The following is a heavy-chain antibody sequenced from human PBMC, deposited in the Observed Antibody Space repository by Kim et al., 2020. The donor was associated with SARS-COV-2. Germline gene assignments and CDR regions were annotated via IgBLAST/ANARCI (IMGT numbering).Heavy chain of an antibody. CDR3: ARIHDYGGKGDFDY. V-gene: IGHV1-69*02. Sequence: AQKFQGRVTITADKSTSTAYMELSSLRSEDTAVYYCARIHDYGGKGDFDYWGQGTLVTVSS. D-gene: IGHD4-17*01. J-gene: IGHJ4*02.